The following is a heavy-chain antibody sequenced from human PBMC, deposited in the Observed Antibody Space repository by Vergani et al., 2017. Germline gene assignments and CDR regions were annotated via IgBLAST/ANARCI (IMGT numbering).Heavy chain of an antibody. J-gene: IGHJ5*02. V-gene: IGHV1-69*06. Sequence: QVQLVQSGAEVKKPGSSVKVSCKASGGTFSSYAISWVRQAPGQGLEWMGGIIPIFGTANYAQKFQGRVTITADKSTSTAYMELSSLRSEDTAVYYCARDFESYYDFWSGYLNWFDPWGQGTLVTVSS. CDR2: IIPIFGTA. D-gene: IGHD3-3*01. CDR1: GGTFSSYA. CDR3: ARDFESYYDFWSGYLNWFDP.